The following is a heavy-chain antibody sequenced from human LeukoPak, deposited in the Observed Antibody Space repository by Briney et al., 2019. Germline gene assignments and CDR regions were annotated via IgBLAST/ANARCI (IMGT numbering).Heavy chain of an antibody. CDR3: AHRMVRGGGPKHFDY. D-gene: IGHD3-10*01. V-gene: IGHV2-5*02. Sequence: GWIRXPPXXXXXWXALIYWDGDKRYSPSLKSRLTITKDTSKNQVVLTMTNMDPVDTATYYCAHRMVRGGGPKHFDYWGQGTLVTVSS. J-gene: IGHJ4*02. CDR2: IYWDGDK.